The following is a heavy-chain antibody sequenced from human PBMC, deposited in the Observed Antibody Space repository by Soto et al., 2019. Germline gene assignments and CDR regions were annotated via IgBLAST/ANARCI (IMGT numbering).Heavy chain of an antibody. CDR1: GFAFNSAW. Sequence: GGSLRLSCAASGFAFNSAWMSWVRQAPGKGLEWVASVKQDGSEKYYADSVEGRFTIFRDNAKNSLYLQMNSLKAEDTAVYYCARDAPSRSGSYSVPFDYWGQGTLVTVSS. J-gene: IGHJ4*02. V-gene: IGHV3-7*05. D-gene: IGHD1-26*01. CDR2: VKQDGSEK. CDR3: ARDAPSRSGSYSVPFDY.